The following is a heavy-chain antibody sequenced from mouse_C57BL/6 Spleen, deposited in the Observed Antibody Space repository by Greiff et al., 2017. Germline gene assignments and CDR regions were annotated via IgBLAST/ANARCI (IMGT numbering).Heavy chain of an antibody. CDR1: GYTFTSYW. Sequence: QVQLKQSGAELAKPGASVKLSCKASGYTFTSYWMHWVKQRPGQGLEWIGYINPSSGYTKYNQKFKDKATLTADKSSSTAYMQLSSLTYEDSAVYYCARHYSNYDYAMDYWGQGTSVTVSS. CDR3: ARHYSNYDYAMDY. V-gene: IGHV1-7*01. CDR2: INPSSGYT. D-gene: IGHD2-5*01. J-gene: IGHJ4*01.